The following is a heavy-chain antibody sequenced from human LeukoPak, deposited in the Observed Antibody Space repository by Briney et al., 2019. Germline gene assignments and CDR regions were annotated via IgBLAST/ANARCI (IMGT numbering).Heavy chain of an antibody. J-gene: IGHJ6*03. CDR1: GYTFTSYG. Sequence: ASVKVSCKPSGYTFTSYGISWVRQAPGQGLEWMGWISAYNGNTNYAQKLQGRVTMTTDTSTSTAYMELRSLRSDDTAVYYCARDRAPNYYGSGSYYNDYYYYMDVWGKGTTVTVSS. D-gene: IGHD3-10*01. V-gene: IGHV1-18*01. CDR3: ARDRAPNYYGSGSYYNDYYYYMDV. CDR2: ISAYNGNT.